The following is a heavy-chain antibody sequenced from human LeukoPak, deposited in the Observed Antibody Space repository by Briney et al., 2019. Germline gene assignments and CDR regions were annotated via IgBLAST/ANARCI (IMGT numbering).Heavy chain of an antibody. V-gene: IGHV4-39*01. CDR3: AGQYYDSTGYYYFDY. J-gene: IGHJ4*02. CDR1: GDFITGSTYY. CDR2: MYYSGGT. Sequence: SETLSLTCTVSGDFITGSTYYWGWIRQPPGKGLEWIGSMYYSGGTYSNPSLRSRVTMSADTSKNQFSLNLKSVTAADTAVYYCAGQYYDSTGYYYFDYWGQGTLVTVSS. D-gene: IGHD3-22*01.